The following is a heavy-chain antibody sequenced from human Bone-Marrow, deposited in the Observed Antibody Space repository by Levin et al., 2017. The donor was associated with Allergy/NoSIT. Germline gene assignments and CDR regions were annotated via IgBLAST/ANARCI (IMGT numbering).Heavy chain of an antibody. V-gene: IGHV3-9*01. J-gene: IGHJ6*02. CDR2: ISANSDSI. CDR3: VKDLSDYYYVMDV. CDR1: GFSFHNSA. D-gene: IGHD2/OR15-2a*01. Sequence: GGSLRLSCAASGFSFHNSAMHWVRQAPGRGLEWVSGISANSDSIGYADSVKGRFTISRDNAKNLLYLQMNSLRREDTALYYCVKDLSDYYYVMDVWGQGTTVSVSS.